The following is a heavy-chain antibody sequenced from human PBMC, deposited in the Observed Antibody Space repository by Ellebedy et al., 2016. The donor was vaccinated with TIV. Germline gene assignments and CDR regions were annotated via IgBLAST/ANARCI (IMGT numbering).Heavy chain of an antibody. V-gene: IGHV4-61*03. CDR2: FSYSGST. CDR3: ARHLGYCSGGSCYSLVY. Sequence: SETLSLTCTVSGGSISSTNYYWSWIRQPPGKGLEWIGHFSYSGSTNYNPSLKSRVSISVDTSNNHFSLRLSSVTAADTAVYYCARHLGYCSGGSCYSLVYWGQGTLVTVSS. J-gene: IGHJ4*02. D-gene: IGHD2-15*01. CDR1: GGSISSTNYY.